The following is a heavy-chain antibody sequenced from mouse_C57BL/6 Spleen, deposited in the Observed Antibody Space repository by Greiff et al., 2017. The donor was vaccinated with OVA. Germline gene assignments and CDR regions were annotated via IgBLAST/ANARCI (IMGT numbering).Heavy chain of an antibody. D-gene: IGHD2-10*02. Sequence: QVQLQQSGPELVKPGASVKISCKASGYAFRSSWMNWVKQRPGKGLEWIGRIYPGDGDTNYNGKFKGKATLTADKSSSTAYMQLSSLTSEDSAVYFCARAGYDSYAMDYWGQGTSVTVSS. V-gene: IGHV1-82*01. CDR1: GYAFRSSW. CDR2: IYPGDGDT. CDR3: ARAGYDSYAMDY. J-gene: IGHJ4*01.